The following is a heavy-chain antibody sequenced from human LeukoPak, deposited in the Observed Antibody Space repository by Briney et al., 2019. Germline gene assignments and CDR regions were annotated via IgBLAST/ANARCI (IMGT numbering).Heavy chain of an antibody. Sequence: GASVKVSCKASGYIFTVYYIHWVRQAPGQGLEWMGWINPNSGDTNYAQTFLGRVTMTTDTSFSTAYMELSRLRSDDTAVYYCAREPRGYSYGPDYWGQGTLVTVSS. CDR3: AREPRGYSYGPDY. D-gene: IGHD5-18*01. CDR2: INPNSGDT. J-gene: IGHJ4*02. V-gene: IGHV1-2*02. CDR1: GYIFTVYY.